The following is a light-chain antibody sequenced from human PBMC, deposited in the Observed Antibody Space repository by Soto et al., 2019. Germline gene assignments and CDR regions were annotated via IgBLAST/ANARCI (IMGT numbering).Light chain of an antibody. J-gene: IGKJ2*01. CDR2: WAS. V-gene: IGKV4-1*01. CDR1: QSVLYSPNNKNY. Sequence: DIVMTQSPDSLAVSLGERATINCKSTQSVLYSPNNKNYLAWYQQKPGQPPKLLIYWASTRESGVPDRFSGSGSWTDFTLTISSLQAEDVAVYYCQQYYATPLTFGQGTKLEIK. CDR3: QQYYATPLT.